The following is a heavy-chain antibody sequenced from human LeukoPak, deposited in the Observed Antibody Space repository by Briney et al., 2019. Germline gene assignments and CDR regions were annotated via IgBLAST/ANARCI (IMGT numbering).Heavy chain of an antibody. V-gene: IGHV3-23*01. J-gene: IGHJ4*02. CDR3: ARDISYCGGDCAPYYFDY. Sequence: GGSLRLSCAASGFTFSTYVMSWVRQAPGKGLEWVSAISGSGGSTYYADSVKGRFTISRDNAKNSLYLQMNSLRAEDTAVYYCARDISYCGGDCAPYYFDYWGQGTLVTVSS. CDR2: ISGSGGST. CDR1: GFTFSTYV. D-gene: IGHD2-21*02.